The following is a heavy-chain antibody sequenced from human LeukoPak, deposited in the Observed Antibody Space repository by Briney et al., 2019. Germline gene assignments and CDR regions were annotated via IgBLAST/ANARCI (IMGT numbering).Heavy chain of an antibody. D-gene: IGHD2-2*01. J-gene: IGHJ4*02. CDR3: AKTFKVVVPAAFDY. V-gene: IGHV3-30*02. CDR1: GFTFNNFG. Sequence: GGSLRLSCAASGFTFNNFGMHWVRQAPGKGLEWVAFIAYDGSKKYYADSVKGRFTISSDNSKNTLYLQMNSLRAEDTAVYYCAKTFKVVVPAAFDYWGQGTQVTVSS. CDR2: IAYDGSKK.